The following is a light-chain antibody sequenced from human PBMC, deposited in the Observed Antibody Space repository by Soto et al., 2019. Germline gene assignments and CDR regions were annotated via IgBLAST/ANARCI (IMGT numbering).Light chain of an antibody. CDR1: HNINTY. V-gene: IGKV1-39*01. Sequence: DSQMTQSPLSVAASVGDRVAIICRASHNINTYLNWYQQRPGKAPRLLIYAASSVQGGVPSRFSGSGSGTDFTLTISSLHPEDFATYYCQRSDSSRTFGQGTRLVIK. CDR2: AAS. CDR3: QRSDSSRT. J-gene: IGKJ5*01.